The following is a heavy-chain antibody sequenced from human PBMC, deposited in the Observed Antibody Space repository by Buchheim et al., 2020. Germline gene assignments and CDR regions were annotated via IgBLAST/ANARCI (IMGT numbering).Heavy chain of an antibody. CDR1: GFTFSDYY. CDR3: ARGCTGTSCYIQY. J-gene: IGHJ1*01. CDR2: ISSSSSYT. V-gene: IGHV3-11*06. D-gene: IGHD2-2*02. Sequence: QVQLVESGGDLVKPGGSLRLPCAASGFTFSDYYMSWISQAPGKGLEWVSYISSSSSYTNYAVSVKGRFTISRDNAQYSLYLHMNSLRAEDTAVYYCARGCTGTSCYIQYWGQGTL.